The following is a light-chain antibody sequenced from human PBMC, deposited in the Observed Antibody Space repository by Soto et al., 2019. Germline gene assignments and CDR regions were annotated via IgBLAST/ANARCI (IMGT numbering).Light chain of an antibody. V-gene: IGKV3-15*01. CDR3: QQYNNWPRGT. J-gene: IGKJ1*01. Sequence: EIVMTQSPATQSVSPGERATLSCRASQSVSSNLAWYQQKPGQAPRLLIYGASTRATGIPARFSGSGSGTEFTLTISSLQSEDFAVYYCQQYNNWPRGTFGQGTKVDIK. CDR1: QSVSSN. CDR2: GAS.